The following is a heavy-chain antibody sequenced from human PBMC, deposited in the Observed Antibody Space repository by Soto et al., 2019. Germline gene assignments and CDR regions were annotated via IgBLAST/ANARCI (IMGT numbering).Heavy chain of an antibody. CDR2: VSAYNGNT. J-gene: IGHJ3*02. CDR1: GYTFTSYG. Sequence: ASVKVSCKASGYTFTSYGISWVRQAPGQGLEWMGWVSAYNGNTNYAQKLQGRVTMTTDTSTSTAYMELRSLRSDDTAVYYCARDPIYGGNSGAFDIWGQGTMVTVSS. V-gene: IGHV1-18*01. D-gene: IGHD4-17*01. CDR3: ARDPIYGGNSGAFDI.